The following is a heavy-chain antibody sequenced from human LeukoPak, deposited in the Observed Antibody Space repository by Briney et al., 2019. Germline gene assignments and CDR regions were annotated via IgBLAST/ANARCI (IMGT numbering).Heavy chain of an antibody. Sequence: SSETLSLTCTVSGASFGSHYWTWVRQAPGEGLEWSGDVYYDGTTNYNPSLKSRVTISIATSNNQFSLNLRSVTAADTAIYYCARRYYYHSSGFYYSYLDYWGQGALVTVSS. CDR2: VYYDGTT. V-gene: IGHV4-59*11. CDR3: ARRYYYHSSGFYYSYLDY. CDR1: GASFGSHY. J-gene: IGHJ4*02. D-gene: IGHD3-22*01.